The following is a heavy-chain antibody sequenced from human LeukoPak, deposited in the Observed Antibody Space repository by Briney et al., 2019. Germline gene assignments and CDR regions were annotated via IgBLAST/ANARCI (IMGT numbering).Heavy chain of an antibody. Sequence: PGGSLRLSCAASGFTFSSYEMNWVRQAPGKGLEWVSYISSSGSTIYYADSVKGRFTISRDNAKNSLYLQMNSLRAEDTAVYYCARGDCSSTSCYGYYYYYGMDVWGQGTTVTVSS. CDR3: ARGDCSSTSCYGYYYYYGMDV. V-gene: IGHV3-48*03. J-gene: IGHJ6*02. D-gene: IGHD2-2*01. CDR2: ISSSGSTI. CDR1: GFTFSSYE.